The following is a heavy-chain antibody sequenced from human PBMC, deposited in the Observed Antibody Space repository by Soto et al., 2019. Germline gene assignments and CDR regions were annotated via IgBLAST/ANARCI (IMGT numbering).Heavy chain of an antibody. CDR3: ARGHSTDCSNGVCSFFYNHEMDV. CDR2: INPKSGGT. CDR1: GYSFTDYH. Sequence: ASVKVSCKASGYSFTDYHIHWVRQAPGQGLEWLGRINPKSGGTSTAQKFQGWVTMTRDRSISTVYLELTRLRSDDTAVYFCARGHSTDCSNGVCSFFYNHEMDVWGQGTTVTVS. D-gene: IGHD2-8*01. V-gene: IGHV1-2*04. J-gene: IGHJ6*02.